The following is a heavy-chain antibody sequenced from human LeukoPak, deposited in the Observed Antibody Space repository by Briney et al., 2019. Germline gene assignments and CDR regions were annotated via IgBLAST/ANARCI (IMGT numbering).Heavy chain of an antibody. CDR2: ISGSGGST. D-gene: IGHD5-24*01. CDR3: ANRDGYFDY. V-gene: IGHV3-23*01. Sequence: ETLSLTCTVSGGSISSYYWSWVRQAPGKGLEWVSAISGSGGSTYYADSVKGRFTISRDNSKNTLYLQMNSLRAEDTAVYYCANRDGYFDYWGQGTLVTVSS. CDR1: GGSISSYY. J-gene: IGHJ4*02.